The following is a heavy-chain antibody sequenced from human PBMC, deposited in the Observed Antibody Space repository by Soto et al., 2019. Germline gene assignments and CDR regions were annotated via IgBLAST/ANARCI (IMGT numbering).Heavy chain of an antibody. CDR1: GFTFSSYT. CDR3: AKGFIRDCGGDCTVDT. J-gene: IGHJ5*02. V-gene: IGHV3-23*01. Sequence: GSLRLSCAASGFTFSSYTMSWVRQAPGKGLEWVSGISATGGSTYYADSVKGRLTFSRDNSKNTLYLQMNSLRAEDTAVYYCAKGFIRDCGGDCTVDTWGQGTLVNVSS. D-gene: IGHD2-21*02. CDR2: ISATGGST.